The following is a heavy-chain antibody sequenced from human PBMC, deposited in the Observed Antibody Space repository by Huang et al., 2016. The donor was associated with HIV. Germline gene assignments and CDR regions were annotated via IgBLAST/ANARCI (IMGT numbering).Heavy chain of an antibody. CDR3: AKFGSSGYLPRYSFDY. J-gene: IGHJ4*02. Sequence: QVQLVESGGGVVQPGGSLGISCAASGLTFSSDGMPWGRQAPGKGLEWVAFIHYDGSNRYHADSVKGRFTISRDNSKNTLYLQMNSLRAEDTAVYFCAKFGSSGYLPRYSFDYWGQGTLVTVSS. D-gene: IGHD3-22*01. CDR1: GLTFSSDG. V-gene: IGHV3-30*02. CDR2: IHYDGSNR.